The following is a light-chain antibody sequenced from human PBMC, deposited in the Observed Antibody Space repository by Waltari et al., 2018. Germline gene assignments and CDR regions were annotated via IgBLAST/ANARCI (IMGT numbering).Light chain of an antibody. J-gene: IGLJ3*02. CDR3: VTWDDRLKGWV. CDR1: SSNIGSTP. CDR2: RNN. Sequence: QSVLTQPPSASGTPGQRVPISCSVRSSNIGSTPVHWHQHRPGTAPKLLIYRNNQRPSGVPDRCSGSKSGTSASLAISGLHSEDEADYYCVTWDDRLKGWVFGGGTKLTVL. V-gene: IGLV1-44*01.